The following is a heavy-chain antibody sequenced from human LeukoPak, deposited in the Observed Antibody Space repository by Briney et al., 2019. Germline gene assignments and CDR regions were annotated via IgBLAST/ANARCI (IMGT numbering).Heavy chain of an antibody. CDR2: IFTSGIT. Sequence: KPSETLSLTCTVSGGSISIYYWSWIRQPAGKGLEWIGRIFTSGITNYNPSLKSRVTMSVDTSKNQFSLNVSSVTAADTAVYYCARESSGSYYNPLGYMDVWGRGATVTVSS. CDR3: ARESSGSYYNPLGYMDV. CDR1: GGSISIYY. J-gene: IGHJ6*03. D-gene: IGHD3-10*01. V-gene: IGHV4-4*07.